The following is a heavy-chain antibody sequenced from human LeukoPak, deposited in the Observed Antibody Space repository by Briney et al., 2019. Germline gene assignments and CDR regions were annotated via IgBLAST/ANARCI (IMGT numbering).Heavy chain of an antibody. D-gene: IGHD1-26*01. CDR2: ISGSGGST. J-gene: IGHJ6*03. V-gene: IGHV3-23*01. CDR1: GFTFSSYG. Sequence: GGSLRLSCAASGFTFSSYGMSWVRQAPGKGLEWVSAISGSGGSTYYADSVKGRFTISRDNSKNTLYLQMNSLRAEDTAVYYCAKADGSYYYYYYMDVWGKGTTVTISS. CDR3: AKADGSYYYYYYMDV.